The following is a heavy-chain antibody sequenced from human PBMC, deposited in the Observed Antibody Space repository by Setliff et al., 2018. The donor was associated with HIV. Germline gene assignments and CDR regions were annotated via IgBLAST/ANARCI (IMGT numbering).Heavy chain of an antibody. CDR1: GGTFSSYT. J-gene: IGHJ4*02. D-gene: IGHD3-10*01. Sequence: SVKVSCKASGGTFSSYTINWVRQAPGQGLEWMGGIIPIFGTANYAQKFQGRVTITTDESASTAYMELSSLRSEDTALYYCARTREMVRGVITPAFDYWGLGTLVTVSS. CDR2: IIPIFGTA. CDR3: ARTREMVRGVITPAFDY. V-gene: IGHV1-69*05.